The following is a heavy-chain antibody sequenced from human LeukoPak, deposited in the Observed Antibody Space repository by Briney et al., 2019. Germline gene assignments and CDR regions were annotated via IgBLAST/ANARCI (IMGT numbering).Heavy chain of an antibody. V-gene: IGHV4-34*01. J-gene: IGHJ4*02. Sequence: SETLSLTCAVYGGSFSGYYWSWIRQPPGKGLEWIGEINHSGSTNYNPSLKSRVTISVDTSKNQFSLKLSSVTAADTAVYYCAKRGSGTPNYWGQGTLVTVSS. CDR2: INHSGST. CDR3: AKRGSGTPNY. D-gene: IGHD3-10*01. CDR1: GGSFSGYY.